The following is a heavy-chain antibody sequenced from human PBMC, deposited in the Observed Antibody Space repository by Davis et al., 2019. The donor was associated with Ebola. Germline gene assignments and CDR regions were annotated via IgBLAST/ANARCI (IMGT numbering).Heavy chain of an antibody. CDR1: GYSISSGYY. CDR3: ARESLGDSSLEGWFDP. CDR2: IYHSGST. D-gene: IGHD3-22*01. V-gene: IGHV4-38-2*02. Sequence: MPSETLSLTCTVSGYSISSGYYWGWIRQPPGKGLEWIGSIYHSGSTYYNPSLKSRVTISVDTSKNQFSLKLSSGTAADTAVYYCARESLGDSSLEGWFDPWGQGTLVTVSS. J-gene: IGHJ5*02.